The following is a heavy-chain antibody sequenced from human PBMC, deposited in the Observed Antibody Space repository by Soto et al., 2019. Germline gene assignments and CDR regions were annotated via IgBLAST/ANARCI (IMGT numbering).Heavy chain of an antibody. V-gene: IGHV3-23*04. J-gene: IGHJ4*02. CDR2: ISGSGGST. Sequence: VQLVQSGAEVKKPGSSVKVSCKASGGTFSSYAMSWVRQAPGKGLEWVSAISGSGGSTYYADSVKGRFTISRDNSKNTLYLQMNSLRAEDTAVYYCALGLSPGDFDYWGQGTLVTVSS. D-gene: IGHD7-27*01. CDR1: GGTFSSYA. CDR3: ALGLSPGDFDY.